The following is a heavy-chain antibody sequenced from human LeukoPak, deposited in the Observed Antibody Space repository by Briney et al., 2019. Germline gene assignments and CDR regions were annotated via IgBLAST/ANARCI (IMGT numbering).Heavy chain of an antibody. Sequence: PGGSLRLSCTVSGFTVSSNSMSWVRQAPGKGLEWVSFIYSGTIHYSDSVKGRFTISRDNSKNTLYLQMNSLRAEDTAVYYCARDRHGDLFDYWGQGTLVTVSS. CDR2: IYSGTI. D-gene: IGHD4-17*01. V-gene: IGHV3-53*01. J-gene: IGHJ4*02. CDR1: GFTVSSNS. CDR3: ARDRHGDLFDY.